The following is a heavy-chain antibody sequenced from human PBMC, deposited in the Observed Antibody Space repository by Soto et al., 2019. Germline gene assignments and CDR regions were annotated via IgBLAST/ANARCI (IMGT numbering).Heavy chain of an antibody. V-gene: IGHV6-1*01. CDR3: ARGESSGWYNPFDP. CDR1: GDSFSSNSAG. CDR2: TYYRSKWYN. D-gene: IGHD6-19*01. Sequence: SLTCAISGDSFSSNSAGWNCLSQSPSTGLEWLGRTYYRSKWYNDYAVSVKSRITINPDTSKNQFSLQLNSVTPEDTAVYYCARGESSGWYNPFDPWGHGTLVTVSS. J-gene: IGHJ5*02.